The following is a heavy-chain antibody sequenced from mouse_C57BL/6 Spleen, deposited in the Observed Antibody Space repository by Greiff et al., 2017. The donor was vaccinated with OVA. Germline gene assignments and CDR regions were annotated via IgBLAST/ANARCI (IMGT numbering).Heavy chain of an antibody. CDR3: ASDGSSYEYFDV. V-gene: IGHV1-53*01. D-gene: IGHD1-1*01. CDR1: GYTFTSYW. CDR2: INPSNGGT. J-gene: IGHJ1*03. Sequence: QVQLQQPGTELVKPGASVKLSCKASGYTFTSYWMHWVKQRPGQGLEWIGNINPSNGGTNYNEKFKSKATLTVDKSSSTAYMQLSSLTSDDSAVYYCASDGSSYEYFDVWGTGTTVTVSS.